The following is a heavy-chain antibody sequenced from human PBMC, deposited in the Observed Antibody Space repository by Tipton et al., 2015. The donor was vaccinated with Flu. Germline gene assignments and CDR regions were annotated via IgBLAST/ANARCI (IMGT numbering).Heavy chain of an antibody. V-gene: IGHV4-59*01. J-gene: IGHJ4*02. D-gene: IGHD5-24*01. Sequence: TLSLTCTVSGGSISSYYWSWIRQPPGKGLEWIGYIYYSGSTNYNPSLKSRVTISVDTSKNQFSLKLSSVTAADTAVYYCARVGGYKYPYYFDYWGQGTLVTVSS. CDR2: IYYSGST. CDR1: GGSISSYY. CDR3: ARVGGYKYPYYFDY.